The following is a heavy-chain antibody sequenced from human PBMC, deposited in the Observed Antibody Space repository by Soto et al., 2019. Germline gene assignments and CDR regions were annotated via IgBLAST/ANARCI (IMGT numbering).Heavy chain of an antibody. Sequence: GESLKISCKGSGYSFTSYWIGWVRQMPGKGLEWMGIIYPGDSDTRYSPSFQGQVTISADKSISTAYLQWSSLKASDTAMYYCATSRQDILTGYYTAILDYWGRGTLVTVSS. V-gene: IGHV5-51*01. CDR2: IYPGDSDT. CDR1: GYSFTSYW. J-gene: IGHJ4*02. D-gene: IGHD3-9*01. CDR3: ATSRQDILTGYYTAILDY.